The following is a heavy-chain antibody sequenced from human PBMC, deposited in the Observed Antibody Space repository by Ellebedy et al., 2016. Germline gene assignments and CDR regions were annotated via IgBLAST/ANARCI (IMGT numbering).Heavy chain of an antibody. J-gene: IGHJ2*01. Sequence: ESLKISXTVSGGSVRSSSYYWDWIRQPPGKGLEWIGSMYYRGSTNYNPSLKSRVTISVDTSKNQFSLKLTSVTAADTAVYYCASRPNWYFDLWGRGTLVTVSS. CDR1: GGSVRSSSYY. CDR2: MYYRGST. V-gene: IGHV4-39*01. CDR3: ASRPNWYFDL.